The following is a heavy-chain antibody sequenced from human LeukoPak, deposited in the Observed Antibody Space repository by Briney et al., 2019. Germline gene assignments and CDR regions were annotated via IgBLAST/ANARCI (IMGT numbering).Heavy chain of an antibody. Sequence: GESLKISCNGSGYSFTSYWIGWVRQMPGKGLEGMGIIYPVDSDARYSPSFQGQVTISADKSNSTAYLQWSSLKASDTAMYYCARLTGDYVKALDYWGQGTMVTVAS. D-gene: IGHD4-17*01. V-gene: IGHV5-51*01. CDR3: ARLTGDYVKALDY. CDR2: IYPVDSDA. CDR1: GYSFTSYW. J-gene: IGHJ4*02.